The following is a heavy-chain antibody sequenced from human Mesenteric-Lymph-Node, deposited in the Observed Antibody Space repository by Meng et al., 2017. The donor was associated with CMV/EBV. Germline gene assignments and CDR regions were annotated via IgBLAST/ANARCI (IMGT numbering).Heavy chain of an antibody. J-gene: IGHJ4*02. CDR3: EARETRFDF. V-gene: IGHV1-69*05. D-gene: IGHD5-24*01. CDR2: IIPMFRTA. Sequence: SVKVSCKASGGTLNTYAIAWVRQAPGQGLEWIGGIIPMFRTANYAQKFEGRVTITMDRSTSLIYMEMHNLKFEDTAVYYCEARETRFDFWGQGTLVTVS. CDR1: GGTLNTYA.